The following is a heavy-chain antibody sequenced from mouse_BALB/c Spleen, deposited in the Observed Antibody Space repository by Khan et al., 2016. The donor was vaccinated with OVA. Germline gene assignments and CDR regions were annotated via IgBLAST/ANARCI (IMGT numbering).Heavy chain of an antibody. J-gene: IGHJ3*01. CDR1: GFTFSDYY. Sequence: EVELVESGGGLVKPGGSLKLSCAASGFTFSDYYMYWVRQTPEKRLEWVATISDGGSYTYYPDSVKGRFTISRDNAKNNLYLQMSSLKSEDTAMYYCAKIYDGCHQAWFAYWGQGTLVTVSA. CDR3: AKIYDGCHQAWFAY. V-gene: IGHV5-4*02. D-gene: IGHD2-3*01. CDR2: ISDGGSYT.